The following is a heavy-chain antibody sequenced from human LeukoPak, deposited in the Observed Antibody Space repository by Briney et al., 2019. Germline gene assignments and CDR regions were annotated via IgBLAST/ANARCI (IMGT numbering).Heavy chain of an antibody. D-gene: IGHD3-22*01. CDR3: ARAIVVVSYFDY. CDR1: GGSISSSSYY. Sequence: PSETLSLTCTVSGGSISSSSYYWGWIRQPPGKGLEWIGSIYYSGSTYYNPSLKSRVTISVDTSKNQFSLKLSSVTAADTAVYYCARAIVVVSYFDYWGQGTLVTVSS. CDR2: IYYSGST. V-gene: IGHV4-39*07. J-gene: IGHJ4*02.